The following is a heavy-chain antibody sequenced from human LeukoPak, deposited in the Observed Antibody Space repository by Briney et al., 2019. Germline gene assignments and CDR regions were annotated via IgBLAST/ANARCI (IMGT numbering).Heavy chain of an antibody. D-gene: IGHD2-2*02. CDR2: IWYDGSNK. CDR1: GFTFSSYG. J-gene: IGHJ4*02. V-gene: IGHV3-33*01. CDR3: ARDLWAKIVVPAAIYAH. Sequence: GGSLRLSCAASGFTFSSYGMHWVRQAPGKGLEWVAVIWYDGSNKYYADSVKGRFTISRDNSKNTLYLQMNSLRAEDTAVYYCARDLWAKIVVPAAIYAHWGQGTLVTVSS.